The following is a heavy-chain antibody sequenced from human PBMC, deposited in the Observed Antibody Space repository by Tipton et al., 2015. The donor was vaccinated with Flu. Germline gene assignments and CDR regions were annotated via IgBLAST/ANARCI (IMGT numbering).Heavy chain of an antibody. V-gene: IGHV4-34*01. D-gene: IGHD6-19*01. CDR1: GGSFSGYY. CDR3: ARGGDSSGWYTY. CDR2: INHSGST. Sequence: TLSLTCAVYGGSFSGYYWSWIRQPPGKGLEWIGEINHSGSTNYNPSLKSRVTISVDTSKNQFSLKLSSVTAADTAVYYCARGGDSSGWYTYWGQGTLVTVSS. J-gene: IGHJ4*02.